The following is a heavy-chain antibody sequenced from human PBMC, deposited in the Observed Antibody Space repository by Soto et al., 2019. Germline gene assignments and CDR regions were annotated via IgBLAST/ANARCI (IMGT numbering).Heavy chain of an antibody. CDR2: IKKDGSEE. CDR1: GFTFSGHW. Sequence: EVQLVESGGGLVQPGGSLRLSCVASGFTFSGHWMSWVRQAPGKGLEWVANIKKDGSEEHYVDAVKGRIAVSRDNAENSRHMPMNSARADDTAVYYCANVVGATNHRHSCGHGTLVTVSS. CDR3: ANVVGATNHRHS. V-gene: IGHV3-7*01. D-gene: IGHD1-26*01. J-gene: IGHJ1*01.